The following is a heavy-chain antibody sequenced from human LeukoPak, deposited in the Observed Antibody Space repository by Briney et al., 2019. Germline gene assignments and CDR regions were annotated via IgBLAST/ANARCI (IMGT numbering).Heavy chain of an antibody. J-gene: IGHJ4*02. CDR2: ISSSSYI. CDR3: ARDVLRGYYWAFGY. Sequence: PGGSLRLSCAASGFTFSSYSMNWVRQAPGKGLEWVSSISSSSYIYYADSVKGRFTISRDNAKNSLYLQMNSLRAEDTAVYYCARDVLRGYYWAFGYWGQGTLVTVSS. V-gene: IGHV3-21*01. D-gene: IGHD3-22*01. CDR1: GFTFSSYS.